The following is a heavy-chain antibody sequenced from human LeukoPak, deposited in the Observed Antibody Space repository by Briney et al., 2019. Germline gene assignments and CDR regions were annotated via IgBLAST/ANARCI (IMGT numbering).Heavy chain of an antibody. CDR1: GFTFSSYS. Sequence: GGSLRLSCAASGFTFSSYSMNWVRQAPGKGLEWVSTISGRGGSTYYADSVKGRFTLSRDNPKTTLYLQMNSLRAADTAVYYCAKDDSRYYFDYWGQATLATVSS. D-gene: IGHD2-15*01. V-gene: IGHV3-23*01. J-gene: IGHJ4*02. CDR3: AKDDSRYYFDY. CDR2: ISGRGGST.